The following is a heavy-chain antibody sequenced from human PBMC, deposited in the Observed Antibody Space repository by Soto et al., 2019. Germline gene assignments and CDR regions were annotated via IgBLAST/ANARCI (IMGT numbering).Heavy chain of an antibody. J-gene: IGHJ4*02. Sequence: GGSLRLTCAASVFTFSSYEMNLVRQSPGKGLEWVSYISSSGSTIYYADSVKGRFTISRDNAKNSLYLQMNRLRAEDTAVYYCAREAYYDFWSGYYPGFEYWGQGTMVTVSS. V-gene: IGHV3-48*03. CDR1: VFTFSSYE. CDR2: ISSSGSTI. CDR3: AREAYYDFWSGYYPGFEY. D-gene: IGHD3-3*01.